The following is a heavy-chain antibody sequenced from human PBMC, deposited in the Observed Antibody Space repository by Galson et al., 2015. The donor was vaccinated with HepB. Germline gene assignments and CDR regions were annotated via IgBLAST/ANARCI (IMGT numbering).Heavy chain of an antibody. CDR1: GYKFTNYN. V-gene: IGHV1-46*03. Sequence: SVKISCKASGYKFTNYNIHWIRQAPGQGLEWMARINPRGGDTTFSQTFRDRVTVTSETSTSTVYMEMNSLTSEDAAVYYCSRFDCYFGLDVWGQGTTVIVSS. D-gene: IGHD2-21*01. CDR2: INPRGGDT. J-gene: IGHJ6*02. CDR3: SRFDCYFGLDV.